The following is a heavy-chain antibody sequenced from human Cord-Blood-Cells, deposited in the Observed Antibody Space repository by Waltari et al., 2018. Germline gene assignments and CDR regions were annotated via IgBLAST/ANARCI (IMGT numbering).Heavy chain of an antibody. V-gene: IGHV3-73*02. Sequence: EVQLVESGGGLVQPGGSLQLSCAASGFTFSGSAMHWVRQASGKGREGVGRIRSKANSYAKAYAASVKCRFTISRDDSKNTAYLQMNSLKTEDTAVYYCTRRDLWGQGTLVTVSS. CDR3: TRRDL. CDR2: IRSKANSYAK. CDR1: GFTFSGSA. J-gene: IGHJ4*02.